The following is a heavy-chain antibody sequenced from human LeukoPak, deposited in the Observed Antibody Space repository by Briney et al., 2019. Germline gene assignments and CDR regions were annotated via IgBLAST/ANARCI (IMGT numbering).Heavy chain of an antibody. CDR2: ISAYNGDT. CDR1: GFTFTNYG. CDR3: ARDSVASSSDFWRAYYTGISY. D-gene: IGHD3-3*01. J-gene: IGHJ4*02. V-gene: IGHV1-18*01. Sequence: ASVTVSCQAYGFTFTNYGVTWVRQAPGQGLEWMGWISAYNGDTKYVKQLQGRVTMTTDTSTSTAYMELRSLRSDDTAVYYCARDSVASSSDFWRAYYTGISYWGQGTLVTVSS.